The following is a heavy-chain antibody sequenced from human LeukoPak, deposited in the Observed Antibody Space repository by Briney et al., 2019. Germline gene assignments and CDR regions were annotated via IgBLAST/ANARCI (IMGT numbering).Heavy chain of an antibody. CDR2: ISGSGVST. D-gene: IGHD3-16*02. Sequence: GGSLRLSCAASGFTFSNYAMSWVRQAPGKGLEWVSVISGSGVSTDYADSVKGRFTISRDNSKNTLYLRMNTLGAEDTAIYYCAKGTSFVITFGGLIADYWGQGTLVTVSS. V-gene: IGHV3-23*01. CDR1: GFTFSNYA. J-gene: IGHJ4*02. CDR3: AKGTSFVITFGGLIADY.